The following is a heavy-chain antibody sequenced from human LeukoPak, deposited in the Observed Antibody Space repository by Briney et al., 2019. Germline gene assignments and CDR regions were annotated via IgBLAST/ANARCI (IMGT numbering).Heavy chain of an antibody. V-gene: IGHV3-74*01. CDR2: INSDGSST. J-gene: IGHJ4*02. D-gene: IGHD5-18*01. CDR1: GFTFSSYW. CDR3: ARVMDTAMVYYFDY. Sequence: GGSLRLSCAASGFTFSSYWMHWVRQAPGKGLVWVSRINSDGSSTSYADSVKGRFTISRDNAKNTLYLQMNSLRAEDTAVYYCARVMDTAMVYYFDYWGQGTLVTVSS.